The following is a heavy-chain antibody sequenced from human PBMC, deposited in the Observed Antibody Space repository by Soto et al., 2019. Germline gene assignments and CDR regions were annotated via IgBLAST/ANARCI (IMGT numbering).Heavy chain of an antibody. J-gene: IGHJ4*02. CDR2: IKPIFGTT. Sequence: QVQIVQSGAEVKKPGSSVKVSCKASGDTFSRYAISWVRQAPGQGLVWMGGIKPIFGTTNYAQKFRCRVTITADESTGTAYMELISRRFEDTAVYYCAREGGISERQPFDSWGQGTLVTVSS. CDR3: AREGGISERQPFDS. CDR1: GDTFSRYA. D-gene: IGHD3-16*01. V-gene: IGHV1-69*01.